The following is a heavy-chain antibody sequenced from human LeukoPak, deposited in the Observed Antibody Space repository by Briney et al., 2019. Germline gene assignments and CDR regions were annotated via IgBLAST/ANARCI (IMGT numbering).Heavy chain of an antibody. J-gene: IGHJ4*02. V-gene: IGHV4-4*07. D-gene: IGHD3-10*01. Sequence: SETLSLTCTVSGASISSYYYNWIRQTAGGGLEGIGRLYISGSTDYNPSLKSRVTISVDTSNNQFSLKLNSVTAADTAVYFCARDLSGSLYFDHWGQGVLVTVSS. CDR3: ARDLSGSLYFDH. CDR1: GASISSYY. CDR2: LYISGST.